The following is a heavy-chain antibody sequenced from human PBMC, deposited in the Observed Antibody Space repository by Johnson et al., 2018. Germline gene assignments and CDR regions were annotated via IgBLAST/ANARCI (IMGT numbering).Heavy chain of an antibody. CDR2: LWYEGSKI. Sequence: QEQLREAGGGVVQPGTSLRLSCTASGVTFTSYTWHWVRPAPGKGLEWVGVLWYEGSKIFYADSVKGRSTISRASSNVYLQMTSLRAEDTAVSFCARDRPSSLPNDALDLWGQGTLVTVSS. CDR3: ARDRPSSLPNDALDL. CDR1: GVTFTSYT. V-gene: IGHV3-33*01. D-gene: IGHD6-19*01. J-gene: IGHJ3*01.